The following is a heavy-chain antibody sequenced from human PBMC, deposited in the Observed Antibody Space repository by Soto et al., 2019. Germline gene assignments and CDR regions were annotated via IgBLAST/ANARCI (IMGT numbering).Heavy chain of an antibody. CDR1: EFSFRSYW. D-gene: IGHD5-18*01. Sequence: LRLSCAASEFSFRSYWMTWVRQAPGKGLEWVALINEDGSQKYYVGSVKGRFIISRDNAKDSVYMQMDSLRAGDTAVYFCARVGRYGWDFDHWGQGTMVTVYS. J-gene: IGHJ4*02. V-gene: IGHV3-7*01. CDR3: ARVGRYGWDFDH. CDR2: INEDGSQK.